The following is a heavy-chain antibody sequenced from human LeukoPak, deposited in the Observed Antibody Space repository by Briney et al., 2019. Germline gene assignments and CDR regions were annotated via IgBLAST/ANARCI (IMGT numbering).Heavy chain of an antibody. V-gene: IGHV1-8*03. CDR1: GYTFTSYD. Sequence: EASVKVSCKASGYTFTSYDINWVRQATGPGREWMGWMNPNSGNTGYAQKFQGRVTITRSTSISTAYMELSSLRPEDTAVYYCARVAGSIDYWGQGTLVTVSS. J-gene: IGHJ4*02. CDR3: ARVAGSIDY. D-gene: IGHD6-19*01. CDR2: MNPNSGNT.